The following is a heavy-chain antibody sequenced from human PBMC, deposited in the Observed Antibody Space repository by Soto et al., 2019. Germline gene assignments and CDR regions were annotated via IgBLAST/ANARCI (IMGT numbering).Heavy chain of an antibody. D-gene: IGHD3-22*01. V-gene: IGHV3-23*01. CDR2: ISGSGGST. Sequence: GGSLRLSCAASGFTFSSYAMSWVRQAPGKGLEWVSAISGSGGSTYYADSVKGRFTISRDNSKNTLYLQMNSLRAEDTAVYYCAKDLSYYDSSGYYYATFDYWGQGTLVTVSS. J-gene: IGHJ4*02. CDR1: GFTFSSYA. CDR3: AKDLSYYDSSGYYYATFDY.